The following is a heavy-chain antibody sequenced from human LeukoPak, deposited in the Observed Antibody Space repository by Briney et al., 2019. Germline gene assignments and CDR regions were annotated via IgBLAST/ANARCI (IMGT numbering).Heavy chain of an antibody. Sequence: SETLSLTCTVSGGSISSSSYYWGWIRQPPGKGLEWIGSIYYSGSTYYNPSLKSRVTISVDTSKNQFSLKLSSVTAADTAVYYCARGKRGYSGYVALVYYFDYWGQGTLVTVSS. CDR2: IYYSGST. J-gene: IGHJ4*02. D-gene: IGHD5-12*01. CDR3: ARGKRGYSGYVALVYYFDY. CDR1: GGSISSSSYY. V-gene: IGHV4-39*01.